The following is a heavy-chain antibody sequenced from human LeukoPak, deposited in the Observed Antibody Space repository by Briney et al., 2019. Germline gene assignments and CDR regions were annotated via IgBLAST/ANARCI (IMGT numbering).Heavy chain of an antibody. Sequence: GGSLRLSCAASGFTFSSYWMSWVRQAPGKGLEWVANIKQDGSEKYYVDSVEGRFTISRDNAKNSLYLQMNSLRAEDTAVYYCARGRSSSWDYYCYYYFMDVWGKGTTVTVSS. CDR2: IKQDGSEK. CDR1: GFTFSSYW. J-gene: IGHJ6*03. D-gene: IGHD6-13*01. V-gene: IGHV3-7*01. CDR3: ARGRSSSWDYYCYYYFMDV.